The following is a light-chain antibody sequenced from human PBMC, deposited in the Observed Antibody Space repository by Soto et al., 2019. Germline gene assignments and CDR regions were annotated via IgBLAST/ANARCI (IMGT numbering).Light chain of an antibody. Sequence: TQSPVTLSLSPGERATLSCRAVQSVTSTYMAWYQQKPGQAPRLLIYATSFRATGIPDRFRGSGSGTDFTLTISSLEPEDSAVYYCQDSSTSPWPFGQGTKVEIK. V-gene: IGKV3-20*01. CDR1: QSVTSTY. J-gene: IGKJ1*01. CDR3: QDSSTSPWP. CDR2: ATS.